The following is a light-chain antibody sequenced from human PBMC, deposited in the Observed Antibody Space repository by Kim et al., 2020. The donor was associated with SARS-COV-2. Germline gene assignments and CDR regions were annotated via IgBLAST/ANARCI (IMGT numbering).Light chain of an antibody. CDR3: SSYTASNSWV. J-gene: IGLJ3*02. CDR1: SSDGGGYDY. Sequence: GQSITTYCTGTSSDGGGYDYVSWYQQHPGEAPKLMIYDVSKRPSGVSNRVSGCKTGNTASLTISGLQAEDGADYYCSSYTASNSWVFGGGTQLTVL. CDR2: DVS. V-gene: IGLV2-14*03.